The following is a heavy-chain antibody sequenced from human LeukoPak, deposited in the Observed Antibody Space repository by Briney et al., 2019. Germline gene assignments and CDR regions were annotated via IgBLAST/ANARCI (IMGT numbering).Heavy chain of an antibody. CDR1: GGSISSGGYY. CDR2: IYYSGST. CDR3: ARELYSNALDY. D-gene: IGHD4-11*01. J-gene: IGHJ4*02. V-gene: IGHV4-31*03. Sequence: NPSETLSLTCTVSGGSISSGGYYWSWIRQHPGKGLEWIGYIYYSGSTYYNPSLKSRVTISVDTSKNQFSLKLSSVTAAVTAVYYCARELYSNALDYWGQGTLVTVSS.